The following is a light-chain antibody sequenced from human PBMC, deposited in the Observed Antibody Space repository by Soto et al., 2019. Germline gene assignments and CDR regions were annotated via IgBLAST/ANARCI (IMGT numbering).Light chain of an antibody. CDR2: EAS. CDR1: QSISGS. V-gene: IGKV1-5*03. J-gene: IGKJ1*01. CDR3: QQYNGYWT. Sequence: DIQMTQSPSTLSASGGDRVTITCRASQSISGSLAWYQQKPGKAPKLLIYEASNLKSGVPSRFSGSGSGTEYTLTISSLQPVDSASYYCQQYNGYWTFGQGTRVEIK.